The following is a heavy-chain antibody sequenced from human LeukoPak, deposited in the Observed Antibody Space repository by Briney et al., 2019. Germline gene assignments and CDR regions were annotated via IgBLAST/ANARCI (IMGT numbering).Heavy chain of an antibody. CDR3: ASDSISMNAFDA. D-gene: IGHD3-22*01. CDR1: GGSISSGGYY. J-gene: IGHJ3*01. CDR2: IYYIGST. Sequence: SQTLSLTCTVSGGSISSGGYYWSWIRQHPGKGLEWNGYIYYIGSTNYNPSLKSRVTISIDTSKNEVSLMLTSVTAADTAVYYCASDSISMNAFDAWGQGTMVTVSS. V-gene: IGHV4-31*03.